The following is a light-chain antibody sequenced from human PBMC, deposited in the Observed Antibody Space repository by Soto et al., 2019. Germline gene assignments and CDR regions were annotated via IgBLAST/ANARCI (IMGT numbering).Light chain of an antibody. CDR3: QQLNSFPLT. Sequence: DIKLTQSPSFLSASVGDRVTITCRASQGISGYLAWYQQKPGKVPKLLIYSTSTLQSGVPSRFSGSASGTEFTLTISSLQPEDFATYYCQQLNSFPLTFGQGTRLE. J-gene: IGKJ5*01. CDR2: STS. V-gene: IGKV1-9*01. CDR1: QGISGY.